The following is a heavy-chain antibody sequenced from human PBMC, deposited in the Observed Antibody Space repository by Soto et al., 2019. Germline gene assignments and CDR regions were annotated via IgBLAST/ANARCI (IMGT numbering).Heavy chain of an antibody. CDR1: GGSISSGGYS. CDR2: IYHSGST. J-gene: IGHJ5*02. CDR3: ARAGSTNWLDP. D-gene: IGHD2-2*01. V-gene: IGHV4-30-2*01. Sequence: KSSETLSLTCAVSGGSISSGGYSWSWIRQPPGKGLEWIGYIYHSGSTYYNPSLKSRVTISVDRSKNQFSLKLSSVTAADTAVYYCARAGSTNWLDPWGQGTLVTVYS.